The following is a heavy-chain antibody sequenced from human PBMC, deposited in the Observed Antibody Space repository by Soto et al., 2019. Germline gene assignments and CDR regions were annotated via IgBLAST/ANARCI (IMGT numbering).Heavy chain of an antibody. Sequence: GGSLRLSCAASGFTFSSYAMSWVRQAPGKGLEWVSAISGSGGSTYYADSVKGRFTISRDNSKNTLYLQMNSLRAEDTAVYYCAKGWSDYYYYYGMDVWGQGTTVTVSS. CDR3: AKGWSDYYYYYGMDV. CDR1: GFTFSSYA. CDR2: ISGSGGST. D-gene: IGHD2-15*01. J-gene: IGHJ6*02. V-gene: IGHV3-23*01.